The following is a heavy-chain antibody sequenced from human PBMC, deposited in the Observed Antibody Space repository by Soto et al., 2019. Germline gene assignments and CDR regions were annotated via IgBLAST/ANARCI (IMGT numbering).Heavy chain of an antibody. CDR2: INAYNGNT. J-gene: IGHJ3*02. CDR1: HYIFTSYG. V-gene: IGHV1-18*04. Sequence: ASVKVSCKASHYIFTSYGLTWVRRAPGQGLEWMGWINAYNGNTNYAQNFQGRLTMTTDTSTSTAYLEVRSLTSDDTAVYYCARSSSAAGTFDIWGQGTMVTVSS. D-gene: IGHD2-2*01. CDR3: ARSSSAAGTFDI.